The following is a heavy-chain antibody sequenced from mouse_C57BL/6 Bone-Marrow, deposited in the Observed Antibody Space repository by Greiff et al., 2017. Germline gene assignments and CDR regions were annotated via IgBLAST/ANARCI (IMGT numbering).Heavy chain of an antibody. V-gene: IGHV1-55*01. CDR2: IYPGSGST. D-gene: IGHD1-1*01. Sequence: VQLQQPGAELAKPGASVKMSCKASGYTFTSYWITWVKQRPGQGLEWIGDIYPGSGSTNYNEKFKSKATLTVDTSSSTAYMQLSSLTAEDSAVYYCAREANYYGSSYHAMDYWGQGTSVTVSS. CDR3: AREANYYGSSYHAMDY. J-gene: IGHJ4*01. CDR1: GYTFTSYW.